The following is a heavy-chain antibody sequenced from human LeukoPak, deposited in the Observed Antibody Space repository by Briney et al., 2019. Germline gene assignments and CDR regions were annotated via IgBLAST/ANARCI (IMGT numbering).Heavy chain of an antibody. J-gene: IGHJ5*01. V-gene: IGHV3-7*03. Sequence: ETLSLTCTVSGGSISSGNHYWGWIRQSPEKGLEWVANIKQDGSEKYYVDSVKGRFTISRDNAKNSLYLQMNSLRAEDTAVYYCAKDDNWLQFESWGQGTLVTVSS. CDR3: AKDDNWLQFES. D-gene: IGHD5-24*01. CDR2: IKQDGSEK. CDR1: GGSISSGNHY.